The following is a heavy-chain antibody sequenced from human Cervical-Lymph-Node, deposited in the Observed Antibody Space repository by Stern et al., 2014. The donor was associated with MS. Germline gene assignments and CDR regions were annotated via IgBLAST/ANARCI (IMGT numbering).Heavy chain of an antibody. CDR2: MNPDGGTT. V-gene: IGHV1-8*01. J-gene: IGHJ3*01. D-gene: IGHD3-22*01. CDR3: ARGGLYERGGYYDSLDF. CDR1: GYTFRNHD. Sequence: VQLLQSGAEVKKPGASVKVSCKASGYTFRNHDINWVRQAPGQGLEWMGWMNPDGGTTGYGQRFQGRVTMTRDLSTDTAYMELSRLTSEDTAIYYCARGGLYERGGYYDSLDFWGHGTMVTVSS.